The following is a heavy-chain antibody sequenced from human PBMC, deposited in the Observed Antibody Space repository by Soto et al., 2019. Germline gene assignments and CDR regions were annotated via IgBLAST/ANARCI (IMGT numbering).Heavy chain of an antibody. CDR2: MSFDGSNK. V-gene: IGHV3-30-3*01. CDR1: GFTFSTYV. D-gene: IGHD1-26*01. Sequence: QVQLVESGGGVVQPGRSLRLSCAASGFTFSTYVVHWVRQAPGKGLEWVAVMSFDGSNKYYADSVKGRFTISRDNSKNTLYLEMNCLRFEDTAVYYCARVDGAVGATTPSGFDYGGQGTLVTVSS. J-gene: IGHJ4*02. CDR3: ARVDGAVGATTPSGFDY.